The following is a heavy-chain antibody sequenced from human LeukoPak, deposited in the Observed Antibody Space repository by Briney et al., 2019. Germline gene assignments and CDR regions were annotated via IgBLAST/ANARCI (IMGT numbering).Heavy chain of an antibody. CDR2: IYPGDPDT. D-gene: IGHD4-17*01. CDR1: GYSFTSYW. Sequence: GESLKISCKASGYSFTSYWIGWVRQVPGKGLEWMGIIYPGDPDTRYSPSFQGQVTISADKSISTAYLQWSSLKASDTAMYYCAREVHDYGDPNWFDPWGQGTLVTVSS. J-gene: IGHJ5*02. CDR3: AREVHDYGDPNWFDP. V-gene: IGHV5-51*01.